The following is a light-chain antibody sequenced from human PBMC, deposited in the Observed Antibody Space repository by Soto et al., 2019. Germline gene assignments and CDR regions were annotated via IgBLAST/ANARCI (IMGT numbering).Light chain of an antibody. V-gene: IGLV2-14*01. CDR1: SRDIGTYDY. Sequence: QSVLTQPASVSGSPGQTITIPCTGTSRDIGTYDYVSWNQQHPGKAPKLLISEVSNRPSGVSRRFSGSKSGNTASLTISGLQAEDEADYYCFSYTSSRTYVFGSGT. CDR2: EVS. CDR3: FSYTSSRTYV. J-gene: IGLJ1*01.